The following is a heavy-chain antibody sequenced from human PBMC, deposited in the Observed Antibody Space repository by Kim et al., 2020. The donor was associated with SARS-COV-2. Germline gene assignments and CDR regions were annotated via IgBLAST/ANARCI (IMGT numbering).Heavy chain of an antibody. J-gene: IGHJ3*02. CDR1: GFTFSSYA. D-gene: IGHD6-19*01. V-gene: IGHV3-30*04. CDR3: ARGYGYSSGWLI. CDR2: ISYDGSNK. Sequence: GGSLRLSCAASGFTFSSYAMHWVRQAPGKGLEWVAVISYDGSNKYYADSVKGRFTISRDNSKNTLYLQMNSLRAEDTAVYYCARGYGYSSGWLIWGQGTMVTVSS.